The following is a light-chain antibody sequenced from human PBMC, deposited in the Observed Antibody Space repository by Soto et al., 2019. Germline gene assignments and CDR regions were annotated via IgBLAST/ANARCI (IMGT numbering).Light chain of an antibody. CDR3: SSYTTTGTRV. J-gene: IGLJ1*01. V-gene: IGLV2-14*01. CDR2: EVT. CDR1: SSDIGAYNY. Sequence: QSVLTQPASVSGSPGQSITISCTGTSSDIGAYNYVSWYQHPPGEAPELIIYEVTYRPSGVSDRFSGSKSANTASLTISGLQAEDEADYYCSSYTTTGTRVFGTGTKVTVL.